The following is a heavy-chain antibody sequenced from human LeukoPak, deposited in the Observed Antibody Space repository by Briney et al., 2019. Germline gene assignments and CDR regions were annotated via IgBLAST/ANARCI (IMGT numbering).Heavy chain of an antibody. CDR3: ARIRGIAAAGDY. Sequence: AGGSLRLSCAASGFTFSTYWMSWVRQAPGKGLEWVANIKHDGSEKYYVDSVKGRFTISRDNAKNSLYLGMNSLRAEDTGVYYCARIRGIAAAGDYWGQGTLVTVSS. V-gene: IGHV3-7*04. CDR2: IKHDGSEK. J-gene: IGHJ4*02. CDR1: GFTFSTYW. D-gene: IGHD6-13*01.